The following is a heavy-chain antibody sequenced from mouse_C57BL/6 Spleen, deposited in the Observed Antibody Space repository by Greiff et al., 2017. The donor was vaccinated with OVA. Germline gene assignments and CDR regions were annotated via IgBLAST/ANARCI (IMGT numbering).Heavy chain of an antibody. CDR1: GYTFTSYC. Sequence: QVQLQQPGAELVKPGASVKMSCKASGYTFTSYCITWVKQRPGQGLEWIGEIYPGSGSTNYNAKFKSKATLTVDTSSSTAYMQPSSLTSEDSAVYYCAKGWDVFAYWGQGTLVTVSA. CDR2: IYPGSGST. CDR3: AKGWDVFAY. J-gene: IGHJ3*01. D-gene: IGHD4-1*01. V-gene: IGHV1-55*01.